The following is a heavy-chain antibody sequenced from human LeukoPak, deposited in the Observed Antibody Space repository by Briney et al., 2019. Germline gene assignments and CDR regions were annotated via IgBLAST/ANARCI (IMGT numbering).Heavy chain of an antibody. J-gene: IGHJ4*02. Sequence: SETLSLTCTVSGGSISSYYWSWIRQPPGKGLEWIGYIYYSGSTNYNPSLKSRVTISVDTSKNQFSLKLSSVTAADTAVYYCAKETVTTEFDYLGQGTLVTVSS. CDR1: GGSISSYY. CDR2: IYYSGST. D-gene: IGHD4-17*01. CDR3: AKETVTTEFDY. V-gene: IGHV4-59*01.